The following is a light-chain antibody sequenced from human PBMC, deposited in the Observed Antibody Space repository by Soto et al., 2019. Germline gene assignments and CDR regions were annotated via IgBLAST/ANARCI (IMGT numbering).Light chain of an antibody. CDR3: CSYAGSSTVI. V-gene: IGLV2-23*01. CDR1: SSDVGSYNL. Sequence: QSVLTQPASVSGSPGQSITISCTGTSSDVGSYNLVSWYQQHPGKVPKLMIYEGSQRPSGVSNRFSGSKSGNTASLTISGLQAEDEADYYCCSYAGSSTVIFGGGTKVTVL. CDR2: EGS. J-gene: IGLJ2*01.